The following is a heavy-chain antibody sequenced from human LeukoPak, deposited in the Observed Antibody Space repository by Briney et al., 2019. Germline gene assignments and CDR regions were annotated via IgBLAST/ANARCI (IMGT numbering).Heavy chain of an antibody. D-gene: IGHD3-10*01. Sequence: PGGSLRLSCAASGFTFSSYAMNWVRQAPGKGLERVSAISSTGGTAYYADSVKGRFTISRDNSKNTLYLQMNSLRAEDTAVYYCAPNRGVDAFDIWGQGTMVTVSS. CDR1: GFTFSSYA. V-gene: IGHV3-23*01. CDR2: ISSTGGTA. J-gene: IGHJ3*02. CDR3: APNRGVDAFDI.